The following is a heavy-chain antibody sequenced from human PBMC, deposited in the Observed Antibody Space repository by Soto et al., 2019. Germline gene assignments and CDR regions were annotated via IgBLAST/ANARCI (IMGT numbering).Heavy chain of an antibody. CDR2: ISSSSSYI. Sequence: PGGSLSLSCAASAFTFRSYSMNWVRQAPGKGLEWVSSISSSSSYIYYADSVKGRFTISRDNAKNSLYLQMNSLRTEDTAVYYCAILGFEGWGQGTLVTVSS. V-gene: IGHV3-21*01. CDR1: AFTFRSYS. CDR3: AILGFEG. J-gene: IGHJ5*02.